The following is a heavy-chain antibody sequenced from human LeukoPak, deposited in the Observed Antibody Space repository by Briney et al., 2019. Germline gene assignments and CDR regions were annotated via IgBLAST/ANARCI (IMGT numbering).Heavy chain of an antibody. Sequence: GGSLRLSCAASGFTFSSYAMSWVRQAPGKGLEWVSAISGSGGSTYYADSVKGRFTISRDNSKNTLYLQMNSLRAEDTAVYYFAKGGGYCSGGSCYRGYYFDYWGQGTLVTVSS. D-gene: IGHD2-15*01. V-gene: IGHV3-23*01. CDR3: AKGGGYCSGGSCYRGYYFDY. J-gene: IGHJ4*02. CDR1: GFTFSSYA. CDR2: ISGSGGST.